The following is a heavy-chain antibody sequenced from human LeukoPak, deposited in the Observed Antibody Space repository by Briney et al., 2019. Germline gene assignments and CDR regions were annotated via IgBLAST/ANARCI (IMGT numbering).Heavy chain of an antibody. CDR1: GGSFSGYY. D-gene: IGHD5-24*01. CDR2: INHSGST. CDR3: ARGQRRWLQLMNYFDY. J-gene: IGHJ4*02. V-gene: IGHV4-34*01. Sequence: SETLSLTCAVYGGSFSGYYWSWIRQPPGKGLEWIGEINHSGSTNYNPSLKSRVTISVDTSKNQFSLNLSSVTAAGTAVYYCARGQRRWLQLMNYFDYWGQGTLVTVSS.